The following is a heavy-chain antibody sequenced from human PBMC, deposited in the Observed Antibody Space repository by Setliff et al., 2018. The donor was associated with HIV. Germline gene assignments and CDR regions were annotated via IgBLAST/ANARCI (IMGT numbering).Heavy chain of an antibody. D-gene: IGHD1-7*01. CDR3: ARHPPSWNYVGEGAFDI. Sequence: GESLKISCKGSGYTFTNYWVGWVRQTPGKGLECMGIIYPGDSDTRYSPSSQGQVTISADRSLSTAYLQWSSLKASDTAMYFCARHPPSWNYVGEGAFDIWGRGTMVTVSS. CDR2: IYPGDSDT. CDR1: GYTFTNYW. J-gene: IGHJ3*02. V-gene: IGHV5-51*01.